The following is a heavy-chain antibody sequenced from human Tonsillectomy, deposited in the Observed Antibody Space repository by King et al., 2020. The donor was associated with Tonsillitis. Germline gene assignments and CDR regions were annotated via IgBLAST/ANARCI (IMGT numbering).Heavy chain of an antibody. J-gene: IGHJ6*02. CDR3: AKEIVGATTWYYGMDV. CDR1: GFTFSSYA. Sequence: VQLVESGGGLVQPGGSLRLSCAASGFTFSSYAMSWVRQAPGKGLEWVSAISGSGGSTDYADSVKGRFTISRDNSKNTLYLQMNSLRAADTAVYYCAKEIVGATTWYYGMDVWGQGTTVTVSS. V-gene: IGHV3-23*04. CDR2: ISGSGGST. D-gene: IGHD1-26*01.